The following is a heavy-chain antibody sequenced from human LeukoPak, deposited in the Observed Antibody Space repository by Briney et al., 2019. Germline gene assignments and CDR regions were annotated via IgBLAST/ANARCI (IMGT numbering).Heavy chain of an antibody. CDR3: ARPGSRWLQFYDY. Sequence: GASVKVSCKASGYTFTGYYMHWVRQAPGQGLEWMGWINPNSGGTNYAQKLQGRVTMTTDTSTSTAYMELRSLRSDDTAVYYCARPGSRWLQFYDYWGQGTLVTVSS. CDR1: GYTFTGYY. CDR2: INPNSGGT. D-gene: IGHD5-24*01. V-gene: IGHV1-2*02. J-gene: IGHJ4*02.